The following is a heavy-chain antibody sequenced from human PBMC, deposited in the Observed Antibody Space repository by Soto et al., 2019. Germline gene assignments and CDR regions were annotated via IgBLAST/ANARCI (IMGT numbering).Heavy chain of an antibody. D-gene: IGHD1-26*01. CDR3: ARGTRLSLWEQPFDY. V-gene: IGHV4-30-2*01. J-gene: IGHJ4*02. Sequence: PSETLSLTCAVSGGSISSGGYSWSWIRQPPGKGLEWIGYIYHSGSTYYNPSLKSRVTISVDTSKNQFSLKLSSVTAADTAVYYCARGTRLSLWEQPFDYWGQGTLVTVSS. CDR1: GGSISSGGYS. CDR2: IYHSGST.